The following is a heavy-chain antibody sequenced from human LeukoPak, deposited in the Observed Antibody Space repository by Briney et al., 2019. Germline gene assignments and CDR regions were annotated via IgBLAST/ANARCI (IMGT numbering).Heavy chain of an antibody. D-gene: IGHD3-10*01. V-gene: IGHV3-30*02. Sequence: GGSLRLSCAASGFTFSSYGMHWVRQAPGKGLEWVAFIRYDGSNKYYADSVKGRFTISRDNSKNTLYLQMNSLRAEDTAVYYCAKDSPGVTMVRGVLLHYYYMDVWGKGTTVTISS. CDR3: AKDSPGVTMVRGVLLHYYYMDV. CDR1: GFTFSSYG. CDR2: IRYDGSNK. J-gene: IGHJ6*03.